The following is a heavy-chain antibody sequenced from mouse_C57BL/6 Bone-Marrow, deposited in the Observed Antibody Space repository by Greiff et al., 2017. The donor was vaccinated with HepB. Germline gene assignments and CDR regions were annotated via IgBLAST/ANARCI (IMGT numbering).Heavy chain of an antibody. D-gene: IGHD2-12*01. V-gene: IGHV1-47*01. Sequence: VQLQESGAELLKPGASVKMSCKATGYTFTTYPIEWMKQKPGKSLEWIGNFYPYNDDTKYNEKFKGKATLTVEKSSITIYVELSRLTSDDSAVYDCARRTTFYAMDYWGQGTSVTVSS. CDR3: ARRTTFYAMDY. CDR1: GYTFTTYP. J-gene: IGHJ4*01. CDR2: FYPYNDDT.